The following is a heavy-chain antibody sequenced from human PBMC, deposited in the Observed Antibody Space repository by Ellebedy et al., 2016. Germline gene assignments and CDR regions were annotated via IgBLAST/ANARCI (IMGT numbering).Heavy chain of an antibody. J-gene: IGHJ5*02. D-gene: IGHD2-21*02. CDR3: ARLSKGDCGGDCYTFDR. CDR1: GGSISGYY. Sequence: SETLSLTXTVSGGSISGYYWSWIRQPPGKGLEYIWHINYSGSANNGPSLRSRATISVDTSKNQVSLKVNSMTAADTAVYYCARLSKGDCGGDCYTFDRWGQGTLVTVST. CDR2: INYSGSA. V-gene: IGHV4-59*12.